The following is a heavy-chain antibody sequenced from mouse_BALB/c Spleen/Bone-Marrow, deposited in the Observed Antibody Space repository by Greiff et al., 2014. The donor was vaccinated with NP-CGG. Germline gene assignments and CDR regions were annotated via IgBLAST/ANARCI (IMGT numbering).Heavy chain of an antibody. CDR2: IDTSDSYT. D-gene: IGHD2-4*01. J-gene: IGHJ4*01. CDR1: GYAFTDRW. Sequence: VKLMESGTELVMPGASVKMSCKASGYAFTDRWIHWVKQRPGQGLEWIGAIDTSDSYTNYNQKFKGKATLTVDESSSTAYIHLSSLTSEDSAVYYCARGGDDFSLDYWGQRTSVTVPS. CDR3: ARGGDDFSLDY. V-gene: IGHV1-69*01.